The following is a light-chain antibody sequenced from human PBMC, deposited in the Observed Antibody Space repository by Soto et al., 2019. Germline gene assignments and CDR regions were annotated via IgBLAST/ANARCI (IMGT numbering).Light chain of an antibody. J-gene: IGKJ1*01. CDR2: GAS. V-gene: IGKV3-20*01. Sequence: IVLTQSPGTLSLSPGDTATLSCRASQNIVSNYLAWYHQRPGQAPRPLMFGASRRATGIPDRFSGRGSGTDFSLSIDRLEPEDCGVDYCQQYGASVWRCGQGTKVEIK. CDR1: QNIVSNY. CDR3: QQYGASVWR.